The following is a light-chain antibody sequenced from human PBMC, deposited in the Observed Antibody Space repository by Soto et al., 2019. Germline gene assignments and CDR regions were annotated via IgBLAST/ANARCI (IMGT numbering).Light chain of an antibody. CDR3: QVWDSSSDHSYV. Sequence: SYELTQPPSVSVAPGKTARITCGRNNIGSKSVHWDQQKPGQAPVLVIYYDSDRPAGIPERFSGSKSGNTATLTISRGEAGDEADYYCQVWDSSSDHSYVFGTGTKLTVL. CDR1: NIGSKS. CDR2: YDS. J-gene: IGLJ1*01. V-gene: IGLV3-21*04.